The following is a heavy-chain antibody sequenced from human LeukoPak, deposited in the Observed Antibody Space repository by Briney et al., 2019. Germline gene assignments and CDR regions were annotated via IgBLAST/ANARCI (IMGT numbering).Heavy chain of an antibody. CDR2: IYTSGST. CDR1: GGSFSGYY. J-gene: IGHJ4*02. CDR3: ARDFPLWFGENALDY. V-gene: IGHV4-4*07. Sequence: SETLSLTCAVYGGSFSGYYWSWIRQPAGKGLEWIGRIYTSGSTNYNPSLKSRVTMSVDTSKNQFSLKLSSVTAADTAVYYCARDFPLWFGENALDYWGQGTLVTVSS. D-gene: IGHD3-10*01.